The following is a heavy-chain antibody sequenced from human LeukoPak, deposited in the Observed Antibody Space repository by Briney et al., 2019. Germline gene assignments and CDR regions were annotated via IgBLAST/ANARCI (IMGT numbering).Heavy chain of an antibody. J-gene: IGHJ4*02. CDR3: ARVGYCSGGSCYSSEGGSDY. CDR2: INHSGST. CDR1: GGSISSYY. Sequence: PSETLSLTCTVSGGSISSYYWSWIRQPPGKGLEWIGEINHSGSTNYNPSLKSRVTISVDTSKNQFSLKLSSVTAADTAVYYCARVGYCSGGSCYSSEGGSDYWGQGTLVTVSS. D-gene: IGHD2-15*01. V-gene: IGHV4-34*01.